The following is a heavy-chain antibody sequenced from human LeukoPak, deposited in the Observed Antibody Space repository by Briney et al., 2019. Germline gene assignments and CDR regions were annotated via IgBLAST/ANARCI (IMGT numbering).Heavy chain of an antibody. V-gene: IGHV3-48*04. D-gene: IGHD2-8*02. J-gene: IGHJ4*02. CDR3: ARDRRYFDTGGLGGPDY. CDR1: GFTFSSYA. Sequence: GGSLRLSCAASGFTFSSYAMHWVRQAPGKGLEWVSYISSSSSTIYYADSVKGRFTISRDNAKNSLYLQMNSLRAEDTAVYYCARDRRYFDTGGLGGPDYWGQGTLITVSS. CDR2: ISSSSSTI.